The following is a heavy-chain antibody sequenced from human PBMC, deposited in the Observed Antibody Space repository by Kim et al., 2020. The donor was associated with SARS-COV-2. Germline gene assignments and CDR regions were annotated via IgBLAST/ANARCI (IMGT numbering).Heavy chain of an antibody. Sequence: AYAASVKGRFTISRDDSKNTAYLQMSSLKTEDTAVYFCTRYGDTGDFDYWGQGTLVTVSS. J-gene: IGHJ4*02. D-gene: IGHD3-10*01. V-gene: IGHV3-73*01. CDR3: TRYGDTGDFDY.